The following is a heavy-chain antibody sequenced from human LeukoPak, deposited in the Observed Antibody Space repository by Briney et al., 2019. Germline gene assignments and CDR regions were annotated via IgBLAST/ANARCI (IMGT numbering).Heavy chain of an antibody. Sequence: GRSLRLSCAASGFTFSSYGMHWVRQAPGKGLEWVAVISYDGSNKCYADSVKGRFTISRDNSKNTLYLQMNSLRAEDTAVYYCAKDLFVGYSYGSLFDYWGQGTLVTVSS. J-gene: IGHJ4*02. CDR1: GFTFSSYG. D-gene: IGHD5-18*01. V-gene: IGHV3-30*18. CDR2: ISYDGSNK. CDR3: AKDLFVGYSYGSLFDY.